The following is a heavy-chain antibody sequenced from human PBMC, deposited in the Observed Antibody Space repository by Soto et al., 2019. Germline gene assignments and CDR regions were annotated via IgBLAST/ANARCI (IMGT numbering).Heavy chain of an antibody. CDR2: ISAFNGNT. Sequence: QVQLVQSGAEVKKPGASVKVSCKTSGYTFTSYGITWVRQAPGQGLEWMGWISAFNGNTNYAQNLQGRVSMTTDTATTTAYMELRSLRSDDTAVYYCARGGVYCSAGSCQYNWFDPWGQGTLVTVSS. CDR3: ARGGVYCSAGSCQYNWFDP. J-gene: IGHJ5*02. D-gene: IGHD2-15*01. V-gene: IGHV1-18*01. CDR1: GYTFTSYG.